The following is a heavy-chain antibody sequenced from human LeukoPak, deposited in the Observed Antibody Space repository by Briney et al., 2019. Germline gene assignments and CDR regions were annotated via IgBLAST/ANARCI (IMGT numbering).Heavy chain of an antibody. CDR3: AREGAEWYMDV. CDR2: IIPILGIA. J-gene: IGHJ6*03. Sequence: GASVKVSCKASGGTFSSYAISWVRQAPGQGLEWMGRIIPILGIANYAQKFQGRVTMTRDTSISTAYMELSRLRSDDTAVYYCAREGAEWYMDVWGKGTTVTVSS. D-gene: IGHD1-14*01. CDR1: GGTFSSYA. V-gene: IGHV1-69*04.